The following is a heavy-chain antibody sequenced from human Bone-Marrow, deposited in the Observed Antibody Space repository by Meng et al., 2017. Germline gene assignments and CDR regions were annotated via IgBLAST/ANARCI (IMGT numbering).Heavy chain of an antibody. Sequence: SESLSLTCAVYGGSLSGYYRSWIRQTPGKGLEWIGEINHSGTTNSNPSLKSRVTITVDTSKNQFSLKVSSVTAADTAVYYCATGGDFDAFDIWGQGTMVTVSS. CDR1: GGSLSGYY. J-gene: IGHJ3*02. CDR2: INHSGTT. D-gene: IGHD4-17*01. V-gene: IGHV4-34*01. CDR3: ATGGDFDAFDI.